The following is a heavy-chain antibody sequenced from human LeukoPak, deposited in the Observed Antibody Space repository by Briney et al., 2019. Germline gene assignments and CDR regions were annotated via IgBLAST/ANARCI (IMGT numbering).Heavy chain of an antibody. CDR2: IIPILGIA. D-gene: IGHD6-6*01. Sequence: GASVKVSCKASGGTFSSYAISWVRQAPGQGLEWMGRIIPILGIANYAQKFQGRVTITADKSTSTAYMELSSLRSEDTAVYYCARHIAARPFVPDPWGQGTLVTVSS. CDR3: ARHIAARPFVPDP. CDR1: GGTFSSYA. J-gene: IGHJ5*02. V-gene: IGHV1-69*04.